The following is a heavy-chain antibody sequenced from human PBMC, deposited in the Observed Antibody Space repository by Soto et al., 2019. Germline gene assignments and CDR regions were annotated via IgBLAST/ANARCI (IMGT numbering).Heavy chain of an antibody. CDR1: GDSVSSNSAA. CDR3: ARVLSIAARMGGMDV. Sequence: PSEALALTCAISGDSVSSNSAAWDWIRQSPSRGREWLGRTYYRSKWYNDYAVSVKSRIAINPDPSKNQFSLQLNSVTPEDTDVYYCARVLSIAARMGGMDVWGQGTTVTVSS. J-gene: IGHJ6*02. CDR2: TYYRSKWYN. V-gene: IGHV6-1*01. D-gene: IGHD6-6*01.